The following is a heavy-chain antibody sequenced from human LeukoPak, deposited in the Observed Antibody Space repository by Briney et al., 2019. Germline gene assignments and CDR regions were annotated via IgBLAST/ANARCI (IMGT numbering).Heavy chain of an antibody. CDR1: GFTFSSYC. V-gene: IGHV3-21*01. CDR3: ARSFDY. CDR2: ISGSGGST. Sequence: GGSLRLSCAASGFTFSSYCMNWVRQAPGKGLEWVSAISGSGGSTYYADSLKGRFTVSRDNAKNSVYLQMNSLRAEDTAVYFCARSFDYWGQGTLVTVSS. J-gene: IGHJ4*02.